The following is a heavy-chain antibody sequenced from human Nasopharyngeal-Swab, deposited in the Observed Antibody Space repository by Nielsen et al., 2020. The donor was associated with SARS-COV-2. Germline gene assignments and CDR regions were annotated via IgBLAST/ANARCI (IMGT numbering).Heavy chain of an antibody. CDR2: INHSGRT. Sequence: SDTLSLTFAFYVRSFSGYYWPWIRQPPGEGLEWIGEINHSGRTNYNPSLKSRVTISVDTSKNQFSLKLTSVTAADTAVYYCARLTNSAGDYWGQGTLVTVSS. V-gene: IGHV4-34*01. J-gene: IGHJ4*02. CDR3: ARLTNSAGDY. CDR1: VRSFSGYY. D-gene: IGHD4-23*01.